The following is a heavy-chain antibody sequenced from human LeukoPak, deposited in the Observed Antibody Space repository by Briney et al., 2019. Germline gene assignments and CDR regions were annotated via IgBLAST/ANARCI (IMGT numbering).Heavy chain of an antibody. CDR1: GFTFSSYG. J-gene: IGHJ4*02. CDR3: AKDQDFYYYGSGSYNPLDY. CDR2: IRYDGSNK. V-gene: IGHV3-30*02. Sequence: GGSLRLSCAASGFTFSSYGMHWVRQAPGKGLEWVAFIRYDGSNKYYADSVKGRFTISRDNSKNTLYLQMNSLRAEDTAVYYCAKDQDFYYYGSGSYNPLDYWGQGTLVTVSS. D-gene: IGHD3-10*01.